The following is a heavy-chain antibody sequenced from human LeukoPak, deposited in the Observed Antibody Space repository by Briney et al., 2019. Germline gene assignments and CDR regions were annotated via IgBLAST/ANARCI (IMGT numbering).Heavy chain of an antibody. D-gene: IGHD4-17*01. CDR1: GLSFSSYA. CDR2: ISYDGTEK. CDR3: ARDGHGVPLDY. Sequence: GSSLRLSCAASGLSFSSYAMHWVRQAPGKGLEWVAVISYDGTEKYYGDSVKGRFTISRDNSKNALYLQMNSLRAGDTALYYCARDGHGVPLDYWGQGTLVTVSP. J-gene: IGHJ4*02. V-gene: IGHV3-30-3*01.